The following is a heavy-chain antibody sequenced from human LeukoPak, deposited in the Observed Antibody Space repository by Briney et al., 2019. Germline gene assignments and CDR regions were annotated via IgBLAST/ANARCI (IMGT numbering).Heavy chain of an antibody. Sequence: GASVKVSCKASGGTFSSYAISWVRQAPGQGLEWMGGIIPIFGTANYAQKFQGRVTITTDESTSTAYMELSSLRSEDTAVYYCARDRGRETYYDFWSSYSSGGHHWFDPWGQGTLVTVSS. V-gene: IGHV1-69*05. CDR3: ARDRGRETYYDFWSSYSSGGHHWFDP. D-gene: IGHD3-3*01. CDR1: GGTFSSYA. CDR2: IIPIFGTA. J-gene: IGHJ5*02.